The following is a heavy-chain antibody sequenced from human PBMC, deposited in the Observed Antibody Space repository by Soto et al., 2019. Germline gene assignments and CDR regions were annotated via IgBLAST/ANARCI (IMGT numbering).Heavy chain of an antibody. CDR1: GFTFSSYE. J-gene: IGHJ4*02. D-gene: IGHD6-13*01. CDR2: ISSSGSTI. CDR3: ARGAAIAAAGRSDY. Sequence: LRLSCAASGFTFSSYEMNWVRQAPGKGLEWVSYISSSGSTIYYADSVKGRFTISRDNAKNSLYLQMNSLRAEDTAVYYCARGAAIAAAGRSDYWGQGTLVTVSS. V-gene: IGHV3-48*03.